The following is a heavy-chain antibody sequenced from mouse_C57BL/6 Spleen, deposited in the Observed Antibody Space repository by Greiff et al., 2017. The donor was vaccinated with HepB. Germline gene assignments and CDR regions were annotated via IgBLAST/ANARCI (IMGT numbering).Heavy chain of an antibody. D-gene: IGHD1-1*01. Sequence: EVQLQESGPELVKPGASVKMSCKASGYTFTDYNMHWVKQSHGKSLEWIGYINPNNGGTSYNQKFKGKATLTVNKSSSTAYMELRSLTSEDSAVYYCARSRAHYYGSSYGWYFDVWGTGTTVTVSS. CDR3: ARSRAHYYGSSYGWYFDV. CDR1: GYTFTDYN. V-gene: IGHV1-22*01. CDR2: INPNNGGT. J-gene: IGHJ1*03.